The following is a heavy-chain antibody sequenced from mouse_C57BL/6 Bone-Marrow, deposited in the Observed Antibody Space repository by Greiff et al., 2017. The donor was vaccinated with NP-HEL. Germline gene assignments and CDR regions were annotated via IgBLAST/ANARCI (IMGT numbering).Heavy chain of an antibody. Sequence: VQLQQSGPELVKPGASVKISCKASGYSFTDYNMNWVKQSNGKSLEWIGVINPNYGTTSYNQKFKGKATLTVDQSSSTAYMQLNSLTSEDSAVYYCARIRGKITTGVDWYFDVWGTGTTVTVSS. CDR3: ARIRGKITTGVDWYFDV. CDR1: GYSFTDYN. J-gene: IGHJ1*03. D-gene: IGHD1-1*01. V-gene: IGHV1-39*01. CDR2: INPNYGTT.